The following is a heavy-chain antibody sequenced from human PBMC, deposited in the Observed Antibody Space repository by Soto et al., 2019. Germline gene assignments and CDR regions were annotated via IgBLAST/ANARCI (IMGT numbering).Heavy chain of an antibody. CDR1: GRSFSAYY. D-gene: IGHD2-2*01. V-gene: IGHV4-34*01. J-gene: IGHJ4*02. CDR2: INHSGST. CDR3: ARVQLRSCYIKSPYYFDF. Sequence: PSETLSLTCAVYGRSFSAYYWSWIRQPPGKGLEWIGEINHSGSTNYNPSLKSRVTISVDTSKNQFSLKVSSVTAADTAVYYCARVQLRSCYIKSPYYFDFWGQGTLVTVSS.